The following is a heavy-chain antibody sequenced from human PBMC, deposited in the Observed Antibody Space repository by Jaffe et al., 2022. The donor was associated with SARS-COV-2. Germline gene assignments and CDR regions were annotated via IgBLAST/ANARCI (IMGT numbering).Heavy chain of an antibody. V-gene: IGHV3-23*01. CDR1: GFTLVSHA. J-gene: IGHJ4*02. Sequence: EVQLMESGGGLVQPGGSLRLSCAVSGFTLVSHAMSWVRQGPGKGLEWVSAISAGGGSTYYADAVKGRFTISRDNSKDTIYLQMNSLRLEDTAVYYCARQPKAYCSAGSCQFDSWGQGTLVTVSS. D-gene: IGHD2-15*01. CDR3: ARQPKAYCSAGSCQFDS. CDR2: ISAGGGST.